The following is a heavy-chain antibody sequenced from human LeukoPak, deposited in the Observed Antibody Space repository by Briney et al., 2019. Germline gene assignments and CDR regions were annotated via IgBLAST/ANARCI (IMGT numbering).Heavy chain of an antibody. CDR3: ARTDIYYPYDTFDI. Sequence: SETLSLTCTVSGGSMSTYYWSWIRQPPEKGLEWIGYIYYSGSTNYNPSLKSRVTISVDTSKNQFSLKLSSVTAADTAVYYCARTDIYYPYDTFDIWGQGTMVTVSS. CDR2: IYYSGST. D-gene: IGHD1-26*01. CDR1: GGSMSTYY. J-gene: IGHJ3*02. V-gene: IGHV4-59*12.